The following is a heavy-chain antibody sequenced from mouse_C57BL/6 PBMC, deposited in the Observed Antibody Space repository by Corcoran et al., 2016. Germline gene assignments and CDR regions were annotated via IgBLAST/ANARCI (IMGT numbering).Heavy chain of an antibody. V-gene: IGHV9-3*01. Sequence: QIQLVQSGPELKKPGETVKISCKASGYTLTTYGMSWVKQAPGKGLKWMGWINTYSGVPTYADDFKGRFAFSLETSASTAYLQINNLKNEDTATYFCARSYYYGSSYYAMDYWGQGTSVTVSS. D-gene: IGHD1-1*01. J-gene: IGHJ4*01. CDR3: ARSYYYGSSYYAMDY. CDR2: INTYSGVP. CDR1: GYTLTTYG.